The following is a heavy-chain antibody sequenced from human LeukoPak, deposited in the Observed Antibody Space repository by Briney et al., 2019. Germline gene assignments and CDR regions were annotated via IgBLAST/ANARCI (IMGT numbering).Heavy chain of an antibody. J-gene: IGHJ6*03. CDR1: GYTFTSYY. D-gene: IGHD3-22*01. V-gene: IGHV1-46*01. CDR3: ARDLGAPELTGGYIGYYYYYYMDV. CDR2: INPSGAGT. Sequence: GASVNVSCKASGYTFTSYYMHWVRQAPGQGLEWMGIINPSGAGTSYAQKFEGRVTMTRDMSTSTVYMELGSLRSEDTAVYYCARDLGAPELTGGYIGYYYYYYMDVWGKGTTVTVSS.